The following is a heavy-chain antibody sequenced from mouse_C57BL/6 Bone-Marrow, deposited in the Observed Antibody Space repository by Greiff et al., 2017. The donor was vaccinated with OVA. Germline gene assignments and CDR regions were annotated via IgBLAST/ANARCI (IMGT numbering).Heavy chain of an antibody. V-gene: IGHV5-17*01. CDR3: ARLVAYYAMDY. J-gene: IGHJ4*01. CDR1: GFTFSDYG. Sequence: EVQRVESGGGLVKPGGSLKLSCAASGFTFSDYGMHWVRQAPEKGLEWVAYISSGSSTIYYADTVKGRFTISRDNAKNTLFLQMTSLRSEDTAMYYCARLVAYYAMDYWGQGTSVTVSS. CDR2: ISSGSSTI. D-gene: IGHD1-1*01.